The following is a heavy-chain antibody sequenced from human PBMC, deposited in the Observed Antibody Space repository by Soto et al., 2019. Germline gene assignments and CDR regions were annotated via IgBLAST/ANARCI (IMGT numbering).Heavy chain of an antibody. CDR2: ISSSSSYI. CDR3: ARACKFGGVIVQFDY. Sequence: GGSLRLSCAASGFTFSSYSMNWVRQAPGKGLEWVSSISSSSSYIYYADSVKGRFTISRDNAKNSLYLQMNSLRAEDTAVYYCARACKFGGVIVQFDYWGQGTLVTVSS. D-gene: IGHD3-16*02. J-gene: IGHJ4*02. V-gene: IGHV3-21*01. CDR1: GFTFSSYS.